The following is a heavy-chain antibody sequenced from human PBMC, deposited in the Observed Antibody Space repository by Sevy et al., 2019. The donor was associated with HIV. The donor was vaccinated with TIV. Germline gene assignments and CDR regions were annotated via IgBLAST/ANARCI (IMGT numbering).Heavy chain of an antibody. CDR2: MNPNSGNT. V-gene: IGHV1-8*01. D-gene: IGHD1-26*01. Sequence: ASVKVSCKASGYTFTSYDINWVRQATGQGLEWMGWMNPNSGNTGYAQKFQGRVTITRNTSISTAYMELSSLRSEDTAVYYCTTSRSGSYYVGAFDIWGQGTMVTVSS. J-gene: IGHJ3*02. CDR3: TTSRSGSYYVGAFDI. CDR1: GYTFTSYD.